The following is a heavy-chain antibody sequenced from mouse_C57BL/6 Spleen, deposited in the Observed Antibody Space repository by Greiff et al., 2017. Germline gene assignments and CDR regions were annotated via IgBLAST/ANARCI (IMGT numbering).Heavy chain of an antibody. Sequence: QVQLKQPGAELVKPGASVKLSCKASGYTFTSYWMQWVKQRPGQGLEWIGEIDPSDSYTNYNQKFKGKATLTVDTSSSTAYMQLSSLTSEDSAVYYCAREGGAQALYWGQGTLVTVSA. J-gene: IGHJ3*01. CDR1: GYTFTSYW. D-gene: IGHD3-2*02. CDR2: IDPSDSYT. V-gene: IGHV1-50*01. CDR3: AREGGAQALY.